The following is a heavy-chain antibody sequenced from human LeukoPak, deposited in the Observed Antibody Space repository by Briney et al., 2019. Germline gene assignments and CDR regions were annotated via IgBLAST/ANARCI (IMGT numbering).Heavy chain of an antibody. J-gene: IGHJ4*02. CDR1: GDSISSSSYY. Sequence: SETLSPTCTVSGDSISSSSYYWGWIRQSPGKGLEWIGSIYYSGSTYYNPSLKSRVAISADTSKNQFSLKLTSVTAADTAVYYCARLWRAAIDYGGQGTLVTVSS. CDR3: ARLWRAAIDY. CDR2: IYYSGST. D-gene: IGHD1-1*01. V-gene: IGHV4-39*01.